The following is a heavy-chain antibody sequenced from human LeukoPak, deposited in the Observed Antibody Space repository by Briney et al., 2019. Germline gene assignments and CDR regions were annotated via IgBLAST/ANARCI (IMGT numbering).Heavy chain of an antibody. CDR2: IYYSGST. V-gene: IGHV4-30-4*08. CDR1: GGSISSGDYY. Sequence: SETLSLTCTVSGGSISSGDYYWSWIRQPPGKGLEWIGYIYYSGSTYYNPSLKSRVTISVDTSKNQFSLKLSSVTAADTAVYYCARSYSSSWYGWFDPWGQGTLVTVSS. CDR3: ARSYSSSWYGWFDP. D-gene: IGHD6-13*01. J-gene: IGHJ5*02.